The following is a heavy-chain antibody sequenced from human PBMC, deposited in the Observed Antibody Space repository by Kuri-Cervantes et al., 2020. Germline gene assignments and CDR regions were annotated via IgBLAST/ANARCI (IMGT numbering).Heavy chain of an antibody. D-gene: IGHD3-10*01. Sequence: GGSLRLSCAVSGFNFSSYSLNWVRQAPGKGLEWVSSISSRSSYIYYADSVKGRFTISRDNSKNTVYLQMTGLSVDDTAVYYCVRPILTGAYYFDYWGQGTLVTVSS. J-gene: IGHJ4*02. CDR3: VRPILTGAYYFDY. CDR1: GFNFSSYS. CDR2: ISSRSSYI. V-gene: IGHV3-21*01.